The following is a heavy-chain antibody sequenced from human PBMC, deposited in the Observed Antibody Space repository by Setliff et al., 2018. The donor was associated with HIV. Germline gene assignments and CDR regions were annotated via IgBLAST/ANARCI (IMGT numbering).Heavy chain of an antibody. CDR1: GDSIITYY. CDR2: IHHSGSS. CDR3: AGENDYRNYRRPDS. V-gene: IGHV4-59*01. Sequence: PSETLSLTCTVSGDSIITYYWTWIRQPPGKGLEWNGYIHHSGSSDYTPSLRNRVTMSVDTSKNQFSLKLTSVTAADTAVYYCAGENDYRNYRRPDSWGQGILVTVSS. D-gene: IGHD4-4*01. J-gene: IGHJ4*02.